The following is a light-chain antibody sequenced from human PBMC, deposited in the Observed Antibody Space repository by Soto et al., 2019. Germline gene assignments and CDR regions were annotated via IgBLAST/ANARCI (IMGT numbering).Light chain of an antibody. J-gene: IGKJ1*01. V-gene: IGKV1-5*01. CDR3: QQYNSYPPT. CDR1: QSISIC. Sequence: DVQLTQSPATLSLSAGDRAALSCRASQSISICLAWYQQKAGQAPNLLIYGASNWAAGIPARFSGSGSGTDFTLTISSLQSDDSAPYYCQQYNSYPPTFGQGTKVDI. CDR2: GAS.